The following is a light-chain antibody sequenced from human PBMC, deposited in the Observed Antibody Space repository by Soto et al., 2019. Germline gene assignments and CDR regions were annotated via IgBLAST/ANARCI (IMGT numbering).Light chain of an antibody. CDR3: QQRSNWLIT. CDR1: QSLLYSNGYNY. Sequence: DIVMTQSPLSLPVTPGEPASISCRSSQSLLYSNGYNYLDWYLQKPGQSPQLLIYLGSNRASGVPARFSGSGSGTDFTLTISSLEPEDFAVYYCQQRSNWLITFGQGTRLEIK. J-gene: IGKJ5*01. V-gene: IGKV2-28*01. CDR2: LGS.